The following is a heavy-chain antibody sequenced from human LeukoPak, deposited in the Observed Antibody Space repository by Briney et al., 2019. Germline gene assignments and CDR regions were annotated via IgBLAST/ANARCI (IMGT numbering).Heavy chain of an antibody. Sequence: GASVKVSCKVSGYTLTELSMHWVRQAPGKGLEWMGGFDPEDGETIYAQKFQGGVTMTEDTSTDTAYMELSSLRSEDTAVYYCATDPLHYYDSSGYLTSLDYWGQGTLVTVSS. CDR3: ATDPLHYYDSSGYLTSLDY. CDR2: FDPEDGET. CDR1: GYTLTELS. V-gene: IGHV1-24*01. J-gene: IGHJ4*02. D-gene: IGHD3-22*01.